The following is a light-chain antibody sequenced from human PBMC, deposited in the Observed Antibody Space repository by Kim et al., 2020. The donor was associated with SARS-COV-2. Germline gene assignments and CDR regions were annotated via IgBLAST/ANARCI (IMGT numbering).Light chain of an antibody. CDR3: QHHFYPPLS. Sequence: IVLSQSPDSLAVSLGERATLNCRSSQSLLYNNKNYLAWYQHKPGQPPKLLISWASNRESGVPDRFSGSGSGTDSTLTINSLQVTDVAVYYCQHHFYPPLSFGGGTKVDIK. V-gene: IGKV4-1*01. J-gene: IGKJ4*01. CDR1: QSLLYNNKNY. CDR2: WAS.